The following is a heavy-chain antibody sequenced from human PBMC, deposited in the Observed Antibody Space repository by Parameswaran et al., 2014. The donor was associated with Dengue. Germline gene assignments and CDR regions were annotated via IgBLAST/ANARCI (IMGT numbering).Heavy chain of an antibody. CDR2: IHHSGST. V-gene: IGHV4-55*02. CDR3: ARCN. J-gene: IGHJ4*02. Sequence: WIRQPPGKGLEWIGEIHHSGSTYYNPSLKSRITTSVDTSKNQFYLKLSSVTAADTAVYYCARCNWGQGTLVTVSS.